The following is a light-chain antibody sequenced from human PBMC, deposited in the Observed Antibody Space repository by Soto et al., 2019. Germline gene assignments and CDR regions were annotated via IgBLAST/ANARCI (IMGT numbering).Light chain of an antibody. CDR3: QQYGSSPTWT. CDR1: QSVSSSY. Sequence: EIVLTQSPGTLSVSPGERATLSFMSSQSVSSSYLAWYQQKPGQAPRLLIYGASSRATGIPDRFSGSGSGTDFTLTISRLEPEDFAVYYCQQYGSSPTWTFGQGTKVDIK. J-gene: IGKJ1*01. V-gene: IGKV3-20*01. CDR2: GAS.